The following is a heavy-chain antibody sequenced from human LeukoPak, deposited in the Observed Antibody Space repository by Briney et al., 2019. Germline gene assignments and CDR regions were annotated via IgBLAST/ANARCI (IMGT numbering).Heavy chain of an antibody. J-gene: IGHJ5*02. CDR3: ARGRSVRGVIIRSWFDP. D-gene: IGHD3-10*01. CDR2: INHSGST. Sequence: SEALSLTCAVYGGSFSGYYWSWIGQPPGKGLEWIGEINHSGSTNYNPSLKSRVTISVDTSKNQFSLRLSSVTAADTAVYYCARGRSVRGVIIRSWFDPWGQGTLVTVSS. V-gene: IGHV4-34*01. CDR1: GGSFSGYY.